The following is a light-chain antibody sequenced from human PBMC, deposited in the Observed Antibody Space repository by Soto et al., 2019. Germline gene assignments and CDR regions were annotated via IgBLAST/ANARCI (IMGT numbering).Light chain of an antibody. CDR2: EVS. V-gene: IGLV2-14*01. CDR1: SSDVGCYNY. CDR3: SSYTSKKTRV. Sequence: QSALTQPASVSGSPGQSITISCTGTSSDVGCYNYVSWYQQHPGKAPKLMIYEVSHRPSGVSNRFSGSKSANTASLTIAGLQAEDEADYYCSSYTSKKTRVFGGGTKLTVL. J-gene: IGLJ3*02.